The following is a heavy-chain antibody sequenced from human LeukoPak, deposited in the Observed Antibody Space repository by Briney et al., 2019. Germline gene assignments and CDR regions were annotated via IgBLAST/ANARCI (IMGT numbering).Heavy chain of an antibody. V-gene: IGHV3-21*01. CDR2: ISSSSSYI. CDR3: ARGDSGYAEFDY. J-gene: IGHJ4*02. D-gene: IGHD3-22*01. CDR1: GFTFSSYS. Sequence: GGSLRLSCAASGFTFSSYSMNWVRQAPGKGLEWVSSISSSSSYIYYADSVKGRFTISRDNSKNTLYLQMNSLRAEDTAVYYCARGDSGYAEFDYWGQGTLVTVSS.